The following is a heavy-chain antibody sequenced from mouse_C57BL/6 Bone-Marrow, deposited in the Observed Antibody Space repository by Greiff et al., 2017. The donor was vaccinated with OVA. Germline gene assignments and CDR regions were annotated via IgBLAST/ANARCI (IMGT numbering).Heavy chain of an antibody. J-gene: IGHJ2*01. Sequence: QVQLQQSGAELARPGASVKLSCKASGYTFTSSGISWVKQRTGQGLEWIGEIYPRSGNTYYNEKFKGKASLTADKSSSTAYMELRSLTSEDSAVYFCADSPYYYGSSPSDYWGQGTTLTVSS. CDR3: ADSPYYYGSSPSDY. CDR1: GYTFTSSG. CDR2: IYPRSGNT. D-gene: IGHD1-1*01. V-gene: IGHV1-81*01.